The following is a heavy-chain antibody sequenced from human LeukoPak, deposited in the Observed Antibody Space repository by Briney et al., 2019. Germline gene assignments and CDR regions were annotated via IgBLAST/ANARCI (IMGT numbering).Heavy chain of an antibody. CDR2: INHSGST. CDR3: ARRWSYHPPGY. D-gene: IGHD3-10*01. CDR1: GGSFSSYY. V-gene: IGHV4-34*01. Sequence: SETLSLTCAVYGGSFSSYYWSWIRQPPGKGLEWIGEINHSGSTNYNPSLKSRVTISVDTSKNQFSLKLSSVTAADTAVYYCARRWSYHPPGYRGQGTLVTVSS. J-gene: IGHJ4*02.